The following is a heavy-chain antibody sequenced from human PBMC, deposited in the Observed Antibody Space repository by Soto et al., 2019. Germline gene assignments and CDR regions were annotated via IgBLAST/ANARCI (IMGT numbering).Heavy chain of an antibody. J-gene: IGHJ4*02. D-gene: IGHD3-10*01. CDR1: GNTFTNYD. V-gene: IGHV1-8*01. CDR2: INPNSGNI. Sequence: ASVKVSCKASGNTFTNYDINWVRQATGHGLEWMGWINPNSGNIGYAQKFQGRVTMTRDTAIRTAYMEVSRLRSDDTAVYYCARGRASGSYYLLDYWGQGTLVTV. CDR3: ARGRASGSYYLLDY.